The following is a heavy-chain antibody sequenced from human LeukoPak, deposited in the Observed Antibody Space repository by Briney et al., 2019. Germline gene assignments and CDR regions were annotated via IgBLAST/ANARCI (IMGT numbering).Heavy chain of an antibody. J-gene: IGHJ3*02. CDR1: GASISSYF. V-gene: IGHV4-59*01. CDR2: ISNIGST. D-gene: IGHD6-13*01. CDR3: ARFVGSSWLGFDI. Sequence: PSETLSLTCTVSGASISSYFWTWIRQSPGKGLEWIGYISNIGSTNYNPSLKSRVTISVDTSKNQFSLKLRSVTAADTAVYYCARFVGSSWLGFDIWGHGTMVTVSS.